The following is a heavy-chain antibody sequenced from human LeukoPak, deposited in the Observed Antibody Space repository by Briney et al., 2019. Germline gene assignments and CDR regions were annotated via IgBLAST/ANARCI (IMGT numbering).Heavy chain of an antibody. Sequence: GASVKVSCKVSGYTLTELSMHWVRQAPGKGLEWMGGFDPEDGETIYAQKFQGRVTMTRDTSTSTVYMELSSLRSEDTAVYYCARGGGYYFDYWGQGTLVTVSS. CDR2: FDPEDGET. CDR3: ARGGGYYFDY. J-gene: IGHJ4*02. V-gene: IGHV1-24*01. CDR1: GYTLTELS. D-gene: IGHD3-10*01.